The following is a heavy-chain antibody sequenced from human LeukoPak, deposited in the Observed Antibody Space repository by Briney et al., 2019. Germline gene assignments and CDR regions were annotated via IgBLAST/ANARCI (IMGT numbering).Heavy chain of an antibody. CDR1: GFTFSSYS. CDR2: ISSSSYI. D-gene: IGHD1-26*01. CDR3: ASQVGSGSYFPGDY. J-gene: IGHJ4*02. V-gene: IGHV3-21*01. Sequence: GGSLRLSCAASGFTFSSYSMNWVRQAPGKGLEWVSSISSSSYIYYADSVKGRFTISRDNAKNSLYLQMNSLRAEDTAVYYCASQVGSGSYFPGDYWGQGTLVTVSS.